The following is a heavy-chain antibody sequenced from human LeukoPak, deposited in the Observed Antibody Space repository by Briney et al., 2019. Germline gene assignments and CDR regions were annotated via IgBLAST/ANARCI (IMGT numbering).Heavy chain of an antibody. J-gene: IGHJ3*01. CDR1: GFTFSSYA. CDR3: ARAGLWFGELLRGGDAFDF. V-gene: IGHV3-30-3*01. Sequence: GGSLRLSCAASGFTFSSYAMHWVRQAPGKGLEWVAVISYDGSNKYYADSVKGRFTISRDNSKNTLYLQMNSLRAEDTAVYYCARAGLWFGELLRGGDAFDFWGQGTMVTVSS. D-gene: IGHD3-10*01. CDR2: ISYDGSNK.